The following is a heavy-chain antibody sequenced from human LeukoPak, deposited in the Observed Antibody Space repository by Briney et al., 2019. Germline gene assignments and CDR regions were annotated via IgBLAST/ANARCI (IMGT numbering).Heavy chain of an antibody. CDR1: GFTFSSYW. CDR2: IKQDGSEK. CDR3: ARDEGMDHFWSGYMGDY. J-gene: IGHJ4*02. Sequence: GGSLRLSCAASGFTFSSYWISWVRQAPGKGLEWVANIKQDGSEKYYVDSVKGRFTISRNNAKNSLYLQMNSLRAEDTAMYYCARDEGMDHFWSGYMGDYWGQGTLATVSS. V-gene: IGHV3-7*01. D-gene: IGHD3-3*02.